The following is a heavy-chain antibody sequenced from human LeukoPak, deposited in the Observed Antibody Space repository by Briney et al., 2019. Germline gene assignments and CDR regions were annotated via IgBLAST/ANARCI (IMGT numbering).Heavy chain of an antibody. J-gene: IGHJ4*02. CDR3: ARQYLYYFDY. CDR1: GGSISSYY. CDR2: IYYSGST. V-gene: IGHV4-59*08. Sequence: SETLSLTCTVSGGSISSYYWSWIRQPPGKGLEWIGYIYYSGSTNYNPSLKSRVTISVDTSKNQFSLKLSSATAADTAVYYCARQYLYYFDYWGQGTLVTVSS.